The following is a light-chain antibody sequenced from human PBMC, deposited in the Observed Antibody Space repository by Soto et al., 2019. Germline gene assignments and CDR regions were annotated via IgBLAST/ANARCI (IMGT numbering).Light chain of an antibody. CDR3: QQYGSSPGT. CDR1: QSVSSSY. CDR2: GAS. V-gene: IGKV3-20*01. J-gene: IGKJ1*01. Sequence: EIVLTQSPGTLSLSPGERATLSCRASQSVSSSYLAWYQQKPGQAPRLLIDGASSRATGIPDTFSGSGSGTAFTLTISSLEPADFAVYYCQQYGSSPGTFGQGTKVDIK.